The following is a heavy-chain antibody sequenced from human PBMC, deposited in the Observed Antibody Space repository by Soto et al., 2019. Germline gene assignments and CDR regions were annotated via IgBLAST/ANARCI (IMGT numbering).Heavy chain of an antibody. CDR1: GGSISSGGYY. CDR3: VRGVTIVRGVIHTPYFDY. V-gene: IGHV4-31*03. CDR2: IYYSGST. Sequence: QVQLQESGPGLVKPSQTLSLTCTVSGGSISSGGYYWSWIRQHPGKGLEWIGYIYYSGSTYYNPSLKSRVTISVDTSQNQFSLKLSSVTAADTAVYYCVRGVTIVRGVIHTPYFDYWGQGTLVTVSS. D-gene: IGHD3-10*01. J-gene: IGHJ4*02.